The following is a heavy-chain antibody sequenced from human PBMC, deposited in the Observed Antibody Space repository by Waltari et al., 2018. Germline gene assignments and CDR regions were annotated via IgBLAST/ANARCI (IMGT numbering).Heavy chain of an antibody. V-gene: IGHV3-21*01. CDR1: GFTFSSYS. CDR2: ISSSSGYI. Sequence: EVQLVESGGGLVTPGGSLRLSCAASGFTFSSYSMNWVRQAPGKGLEWVSSISSSSGYIYYADSVKGRFTISRDNAKNSLYLQMNSLRAEDTAVYYCARDPCSGGSCPLSWGQGTLVTVSS. J-gene: IGHJ5*02. CDR3: ARDPCSGGSCPLS. D-gene: IGHD2-15*01.